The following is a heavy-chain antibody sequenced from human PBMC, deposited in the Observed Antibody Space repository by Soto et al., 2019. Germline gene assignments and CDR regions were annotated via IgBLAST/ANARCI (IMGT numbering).Heavy chain of an antibody. J-gene: IGHJ5*02. CDR1: GGTVSSYA. CDR2: ISGSGGST. CDR3: AREREQWLVLTWFDP. V-gene: IGHV3-23*01. Sequence: GGSLRLSCAAAGGTVSSYAMSCVRQAPGKGLEWVSAISGSGGSTYYADSVKGRFTISRDNSKNTLYLQMNSLRAEDTAVYYCAREREQWLVLTWFDPWGQGTLVTVSS. D-gene: IGHD6-19*01.